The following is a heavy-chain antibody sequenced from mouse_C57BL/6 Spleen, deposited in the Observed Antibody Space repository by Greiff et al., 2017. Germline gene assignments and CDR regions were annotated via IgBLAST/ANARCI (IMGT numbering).Heavy chain of an antibody. CDR2: IYPRSGNT. Sequence: QVQLQQSGAELARPGASVKLSCKASGYTFTSYGISWVKQRTGQGLEWIGEIYPRSGNTYYNEKFKGKATLTADKSSSTAYMELRSLTSEDSAVYFCARHVSYDGSSGGYFDVWGTGTTVTVSS. J-gene: IGHJ1*03. CDR3: ARHVSYDGSSGGYFDV. V-gene: IGHV1-81*01. D-gene: IGHD1-1*01. CDR1: GYTFTSYG.